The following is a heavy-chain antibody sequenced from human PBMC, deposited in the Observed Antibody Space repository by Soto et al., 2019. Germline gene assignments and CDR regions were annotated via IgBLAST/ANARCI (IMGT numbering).Heavy chain of an antibody. CDR2: IYSSGNT. CDR1: GDSISSSDYY. J-gene: IGHJ4*02. Sequence: QVHLQESGPGLVKPSQTLSLTCTVSGDSISSSDYYWSWIRQPPGKGLEWIGYIYSSGNTYYNPSLKSRLTISVDTSKNQFSLKLNSVTAAATALYYCARGLSAATVVTCYFDYWGQGTLVTVSS. V-gene: IGHV4-31*03. CDR3: ARGLSAATVVTCYFDY. D-gene: IGHD4-17*01.